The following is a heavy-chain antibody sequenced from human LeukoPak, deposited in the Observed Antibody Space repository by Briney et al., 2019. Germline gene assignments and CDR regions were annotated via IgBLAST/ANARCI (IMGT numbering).Heavy chain of an antibody. CDR2: ISYDGSNK. D-gene: IGHD6-19*01. V-gene: IGHV3-30*01. Sequence: GGSLRLSCAVSGFTFSAYAMHWVRQAPGKGLEWVAVISYDGSNKYYADYVKGRFTISGDKSKNTMYLHMNSLRPEDTAVYYCARGPGIAVAPLQHWGQGTLVTVSS. J-gene: IGHJ1*01. CDR1: GFTFSAYA. CDR3: ARGPGIAVAPLQH.